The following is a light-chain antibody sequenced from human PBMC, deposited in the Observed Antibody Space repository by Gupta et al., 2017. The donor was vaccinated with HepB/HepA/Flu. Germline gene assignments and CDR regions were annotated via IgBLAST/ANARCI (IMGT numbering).Light chain of an antibody. J-gene: IGLJ3*02. CDR3: AAWDDSLNGLV. CDR2: SNN. CDR1: SSNIGSNT. Sequence: QSVLTQPPSASGTHGQLVTISGSGSSSNIGSNTVTWYQRLPGTAPKLLIYSNNKRPSGVPDRFSGSKSGTSASLDITGLQSEDEADYDCAAWDDSLNGLVFGGGTKVTVL. V-gene: IGLV1-44*01.